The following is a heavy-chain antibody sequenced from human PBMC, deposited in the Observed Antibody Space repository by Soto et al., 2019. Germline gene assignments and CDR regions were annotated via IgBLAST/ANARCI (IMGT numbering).Heavy chain of an antibody. J-gene: IGHJ5*02. CDR2: IYSSGST. V-gene: IGHV4-59*08. CDR3: ARTPIGYCSGGTCSNWFDP. Sequence: SETLSLTSTVSGGSISGHYWSWIRQPPGKGLEWVGYIYSSGSTYVRPSLKSRVSMSVDPSKNQVSLRLTSVTATDTAVYYCARTPIGYCSGGTCSNWFDPWGQGTLVTVSS. CDR1: GGSISGHY. D-gene: IGHD2-8*02.